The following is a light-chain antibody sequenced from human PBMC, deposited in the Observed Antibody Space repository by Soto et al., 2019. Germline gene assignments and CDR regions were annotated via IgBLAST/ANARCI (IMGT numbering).Light chain of an antibody. CDR3: QQYNNWPPIT. J-gene: IGKJ3*01. Sequence: EIVMTQSPATPSVSPGERATLSCRASQSVRNNLAWYQQKPGQAPRLLIYDTSTRATGIPARFSGSGSGTEFTLTISSLQSEDFAVYYCQQYNNWPPITFGPGTKVDIK. CDR1: QSVRNN. CDR2: DTS. V-gene: IGKV3-15*01.